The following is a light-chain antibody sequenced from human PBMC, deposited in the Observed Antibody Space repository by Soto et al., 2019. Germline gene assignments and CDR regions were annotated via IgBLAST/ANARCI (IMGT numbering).Light chain of an antibody. V-gene: IGKV3-11*01. J-gene: IGKJ5*01. CDR3: QQRSNWPS. CDR1: QSVSSY. CDR2: DAS. Sequence: IVLTQSPATLSLSPGERATLSCRASQSVSSYLAWYQQKPGQAPTLLIYDASNRATGIPARFSGSGSGTDFTLTISSLEPEDFAVYYCQQRSNWPSFGQGTRLEIK.